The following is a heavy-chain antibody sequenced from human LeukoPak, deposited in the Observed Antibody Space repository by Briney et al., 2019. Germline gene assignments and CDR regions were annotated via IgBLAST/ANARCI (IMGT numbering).Heavy chain of an antibody. V-gene: IGHV3-30*02. D-gene: IGHD3-3*01. CDR3: AKDLGRITIFGVVNAFDI. Sequence: PGGSLRLSCAASGFTFSSYGMHWVRQAPGKGLEWVAFIRYDGSNKYYADSVKGRFTISRDNSKNTLYLQMNSLRAEDTAVYYCAKDLGRITIFGVVNAFDIWGQGTMVTVSS. CDR1: GFTFSSYG. CDR2: IRYDGSNK. J-gene: IGHJ3*02.